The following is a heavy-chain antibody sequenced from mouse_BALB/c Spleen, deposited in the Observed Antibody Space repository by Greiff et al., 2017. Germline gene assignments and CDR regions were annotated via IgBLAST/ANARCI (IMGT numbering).Heavy chain of an antibody. CDR3: ARDLLLFAY. J-gene: IGHJ3*01. Sequence: EVKLMESGAELVKPGASVKLSCTASGFNIKDTYMHWVKQRPEQGLEWIGRIDPANGNTKYDPKFQGKATITADTSSNTAYLQLSSLTSEYTAVYYCARDLLLFAYWGQGTLVTVSA. D-gene: IGHD2-1*01. CDR2: IDPANGNT. V-gene: IGHV14-3*02. CDR1: GFNIKDTY.